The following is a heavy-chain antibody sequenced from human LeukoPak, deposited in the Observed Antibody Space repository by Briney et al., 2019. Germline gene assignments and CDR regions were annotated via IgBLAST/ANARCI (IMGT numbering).Heavy chain of an antibody. Sequence: PSETLSLTCTVSGGSISSSSYYWGWNRQPPGKGLEWIVCIYYSWSTYYNSSLKSRVTTSVDTSKNQYSPKLSSMTDADTAEYCCAREESNGAFDIWGQGTMVTVSS. J-gene: IGHJ3*02. CDR3: AREESNGAFDI. CDR1: GGSISSSSYY. V-gene: IGHV4-39*07. CDR2: IYYSWST. D-gene: IGHD2-8*01.